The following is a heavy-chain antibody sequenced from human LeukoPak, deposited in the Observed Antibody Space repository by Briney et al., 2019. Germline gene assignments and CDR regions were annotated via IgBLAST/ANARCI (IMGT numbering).Heavy chain of an antibody. CDR2: IIPIFGTA. V-gene: IGHV1-69*06. Sequence: SVKVSCKASGGTFSSYAISWVRQAPGQGLEWMGGIIPIFGTANYAQKFQGRVTITADKSTSTAYMELSSLRPEDTAVYYCARVGYSSSWTYYYYYMDVWGKGTTVTVSS. J-gene: IGHJ6*03. CDR1: GGTFSSYA. D-gene: IGHD6-13*01. CDR3: ARVGYSSSWTYYYYYMDV.